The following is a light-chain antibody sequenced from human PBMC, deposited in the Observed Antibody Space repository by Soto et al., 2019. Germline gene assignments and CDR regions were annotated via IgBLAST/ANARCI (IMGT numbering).Light chain of an antibody. CDR2: GAS. CDR1: QSVSSN. J-gene: IGKJ4*01. Sequence: DMVLTQSPGTLSLPPGERATLSCRASQSVSSNLAWYQQKPGQAPRLLINGASTRATGMPARFSGSGSGTEITLTISSLQSEDFAVYYCQQYNNWPLTFGRGTKVDIK. CDR3: QQYNNWPLT. V-gene: IGKV3-15*01.